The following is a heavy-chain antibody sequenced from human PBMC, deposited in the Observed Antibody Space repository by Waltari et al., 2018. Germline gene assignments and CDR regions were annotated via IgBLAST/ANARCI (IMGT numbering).Heavy chain of an antibody. D-gene: IGHD2-2*01. J-gene: IGHJ5*02. CDR1: GYIFTIYG. Sequence: QVQLVQSGSEVKNPGASLKVSCKASGYIFTIYGISWVRQAPGQGPEWMGWISGNNGHTNFAQKFRGRLTMAKDTSTNTVYMELSRLTSDDTAVYYCAKDRHQLIEEGFLLALDPWGQGTLVTVSS. CDR2: ISGNNGHT. CDR3: AKDRHQLIEEGFLLALDP. V-gene: IGHV1-18*04.